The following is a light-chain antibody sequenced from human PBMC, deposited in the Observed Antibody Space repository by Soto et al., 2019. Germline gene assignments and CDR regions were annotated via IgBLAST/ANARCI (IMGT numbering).Light chain of an antibody. V-gene: IGKV3-15*01. Sequence: EIVMTQSPATLSVSPGERATLSCRASQSVSNNLAWYQQKPGQAPRLLIYGASTRATGIPARFSGSGSGTEFTLTISSLQSEDFAVYYCQQYNNWPPSTFGQGPKVEIK. CDR1: QSVSNN. CDR2: GAS. J-gene: IGKJ1*01. CDR3: QQYNNWPPST.